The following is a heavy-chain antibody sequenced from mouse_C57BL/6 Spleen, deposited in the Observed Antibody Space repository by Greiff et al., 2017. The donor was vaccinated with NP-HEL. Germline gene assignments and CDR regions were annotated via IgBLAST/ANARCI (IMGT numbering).Heavy chain of an antibody. J-gene: IGHJ4*01. Sequence: VQLQQSGAELVKPGASVKISCKASGYAFSSYWMNWVKQRPGKGLVWIGQIYPGDGDTNYNGKFKGKATLTADKSSSTAYMQLSSLTSEDSAVYFCARHQAPYAMDYWGQGTSVTVSS. CDR1: GYAFSSYW. CDR3: ARHQAPYAMDY. D-gene: IGHD3-2*02. V-gene: IGHV1-80*01. CDR2: IYPGDGDT.